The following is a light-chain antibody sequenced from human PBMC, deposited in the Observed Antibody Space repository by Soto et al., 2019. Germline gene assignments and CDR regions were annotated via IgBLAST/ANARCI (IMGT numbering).Light chain of an antibody. CDR2: GAS. CDR3: QQYGSSPPWT. CDR1: QSVRGY. J-gene: IGKJ1*01. Sequence: EIVLTQSPGTLSLSPGERATLSCRASQSVRGYLAWYQQKPGQAPRLLIYGASSRATGIPDRFSGSGSGTDFTLTISRLEPEDFAVYYCQQYGSSPPWTFGQGTKVDIK. V-gene: IGKV3-20*01.